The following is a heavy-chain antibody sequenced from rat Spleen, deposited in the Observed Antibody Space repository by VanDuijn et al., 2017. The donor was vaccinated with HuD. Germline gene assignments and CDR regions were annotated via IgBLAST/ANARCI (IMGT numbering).Heavy chain of an antibody. CDR2: ISSGGGNT. J-gene: IGHJ2*01. D-gene: IGHD1-2*01. Sequence: EVQLVESGGGLVQPGRSLKLSCAASGFTFSNYGMTWVRQAPTKGLEWVASISSGGGNTYYRDSVKGRFTVSRDNAKSTLFLQKDSLRSEDTATYYCAGPYSSPRYFDYWGQGVMVTVSS. CDR1: GFTFSNYG. CDR3: AGPYSSPRYFDY. V-gene: IGHV5S13*01.